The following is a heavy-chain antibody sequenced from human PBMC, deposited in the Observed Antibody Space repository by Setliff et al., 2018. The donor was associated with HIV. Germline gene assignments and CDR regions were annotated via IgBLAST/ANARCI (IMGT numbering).Heavy chain of an antibody. CDR1: GYTLAALS. V-gene: IGHV1-24*01. CDR2: FDPEDGER. CDR3: ATDPGRRITFGGVIVNPDY. J-gene: IGHJ4*02. D-gene: IGHD3-16*02. Sequence: ASVKVSCKVFGYTLAALSIHWVRQAPGKGLEWMGGFDPEDGERINAEKFQGRVTMTADTSTDTAYMALSSLTSEDAAVYYCATDPGRRITFGGVIVNPDYWGQGTLGTVSS.